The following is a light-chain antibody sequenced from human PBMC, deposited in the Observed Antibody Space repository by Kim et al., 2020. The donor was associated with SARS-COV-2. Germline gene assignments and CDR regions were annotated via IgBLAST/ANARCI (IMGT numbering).Light chain of an antibody. J-gene: IGKJ2*01. Sequence: LSPREGATLSCRTSQSISTDLAWYQQKPGRAPRLVIFDASNRASGIPARFSGSGSGTDFTLTISSLEPEDFAVYFCQQRNNWPRTFGQGTKLEI. CDR1: QSISTD. CDR3: QQRNNWPRT. CDR2: DAS. V-gene: IGKV3-11*01.